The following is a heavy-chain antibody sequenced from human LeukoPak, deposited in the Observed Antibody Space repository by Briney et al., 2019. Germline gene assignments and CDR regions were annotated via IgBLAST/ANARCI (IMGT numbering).Heavy chain of an antibody. J-gene: IGHJ4*02. CDR3: ARDLSGVAGYTYGRGIDY. V-gene: IGHV3-21*01. D-gene: IGHD5-18*01. Sequence: GGSLRLSCAASGFTFSSYSMNWVRQAPGRALEWVSSITSSGTYIFYADSVKGRFTISRDNAKTSLYLQMNSLRAEDTAVYYCARDLSGVAGYTYGRGIDYWGQGTLVTVSS. CDR1: GFTFSSYS. CDR2: ITSSGTYI.